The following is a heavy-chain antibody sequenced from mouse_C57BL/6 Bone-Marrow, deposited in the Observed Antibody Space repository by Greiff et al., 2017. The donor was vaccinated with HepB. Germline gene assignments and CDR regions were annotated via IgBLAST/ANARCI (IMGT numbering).Heavy chain of an antibody. CDR3: ARDDYDRYYAMDY. Sequence: VKLQQSGPELVKPGASVKISCKASGYSFTSYYIHWVKQRPGQGLEWIGWIYPGSGNTKYNEKFKGKATLTADTSSSTAYMQLSSLTSEDSAVYYCARDDYDRYYAMDYWGQGTSVTVSS. J-gene: IGHJ4*01. CDR2: IYPGSGNT. CDR1: GYSFTSYY. D-gene: IGHD2-4*01. V-gene: IGHV1-66*01.